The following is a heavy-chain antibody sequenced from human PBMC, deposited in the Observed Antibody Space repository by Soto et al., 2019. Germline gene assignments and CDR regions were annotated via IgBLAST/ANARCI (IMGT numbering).Heavy chain of an antibody. Sequence: SGPTLVNPTPPLTLTCTFSGFSLSTTGEGVGWIRQPPGKALEWLAVIYWNDDKSYSPSLTSRLTISKDTSKKQVVLTMMNMAPVDTGTYYCAQVDDVAALFAYLGQGTLVTVSS. D-gene: IGHD6-6*01. CDR2: IYWNDDK. J-gene: IGHJ4*02. CDR3: AQVDDVAALFAY. CDR1: GFSLSTTGEG. V-gene: IGHV2-5*01.